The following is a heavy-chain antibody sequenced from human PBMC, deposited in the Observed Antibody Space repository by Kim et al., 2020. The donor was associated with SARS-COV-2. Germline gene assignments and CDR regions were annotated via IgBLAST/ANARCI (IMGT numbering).Heavy chain of an antibody. J-gene: IGHJ4*02. CDR3: ARQYGDYYPYYFDY. V-gene: IGHV3-11*03. CDR1: GFTFSDYY. D-gene: IGHD4-17*01. CDR2: ISSSSSYT. Sequence: GGSLRLSCAASGFTFSDYYMSWIRQAPGKGLKWVSYISSSSSYTNYADSVKGRFTISRDNAKNSLYLQMNSLRAEDMAVYYCARQYGDYYPYYFDYWGQGTLVTVSS.